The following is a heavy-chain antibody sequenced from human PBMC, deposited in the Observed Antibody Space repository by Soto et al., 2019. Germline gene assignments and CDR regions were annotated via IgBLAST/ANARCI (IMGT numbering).Heavy chain of an antibody. V-gene: IGHV4-34*01. CDR2: INHLGSI. CDR1: GGSLSDYF. CDR3: ARGGISHWAYFYYMDV. Sequence: SETLSLTCVVSGGSLSDYFWSWIRQPPGMALEWIGEINHLGSINYNPSLKSRVTMSVDTSKNQFSLTLNSVTAADTATYYCARGGISHWAYFYYMDVWHRGTTGTVSS. J-gene: IGHJ6*03. D-gene: IGHD2-21*01.